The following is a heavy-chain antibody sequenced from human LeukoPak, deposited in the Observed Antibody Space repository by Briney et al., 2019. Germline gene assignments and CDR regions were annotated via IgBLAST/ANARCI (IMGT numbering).Heavy chain of an antibody. V-gene: IGHV4-59*08. CDR1: GGSISTYY. D-gene: IGHD3-10*01. Sequence: SETLSLTCAVSGGSISTYYWSWIRQPPGKGLEWIGYIYYSGSTNYNPSLKSRVTISVDTSKNQVSLKLSSVTAADTAVYYCARPSSGSYSYAFDIWGPGTMVTVSS. CDR3: ARPSSGSYSYAFDI. CDR2: IYYSGST. J-gene: IGHJ3*02.